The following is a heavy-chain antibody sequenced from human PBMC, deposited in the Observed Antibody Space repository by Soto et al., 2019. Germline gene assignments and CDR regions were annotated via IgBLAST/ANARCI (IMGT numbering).Heavy chain of an antibody. V-gene: IGHV4-39*07. CDR3: ARGGGYYISIWFDP. D-gene: IGHD5-18*01. J-gene: IGHJ5*02. CDR2: ISYSGTI. CDR1: GGSIRTSGYS. Sequence: SETLSLTCTVSGGSIRTSGYSWGWIRRPPGKGLEWIATISYSGTIYYSPSLQSRVTISVDTSKNQFSLKLSSVTAADTAVYYCARGGGYYISIWFDPWGQGTLVTVSS.